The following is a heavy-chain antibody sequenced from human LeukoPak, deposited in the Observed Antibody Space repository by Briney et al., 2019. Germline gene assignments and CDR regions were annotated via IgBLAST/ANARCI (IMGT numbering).Heavy chain of an antibody. V-gene: IGHV3-23*01. CDR2: ISGSGGST. CDR1: GFTFSSYA. CDR3: AKAHRITMIVVVTPPGY. D-gene: IGHD3-22*01. J-gene: IGHJ4*02. Sequence: GGSLRLSCAASGFTFSSYAMSWVRQAPGKGLEWVSAISGSGGSTYYADSVKGRFTISRDNSKNTLYLQMNSLRAEDTAVYHCAKAHRITMIVVVTPPGYWGQGTLVTVSS.